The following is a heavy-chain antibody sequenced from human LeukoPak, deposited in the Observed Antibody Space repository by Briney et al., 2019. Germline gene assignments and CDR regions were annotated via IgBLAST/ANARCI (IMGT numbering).Heavy chain of an antibody. CDR3: AKTGSWGSSNYYFDY. CDR2: ISSTDAGT. J-gene: IGHJ4*02. Sequence: GGSLRLSCAASGFSLSSYAMSWVRQAPGKGLEWVSAISSTDAGTYHADSVKGRFTISRDNSKNTLYLQMNSLRAEDTALYYCAKTGSWGSSNYYFDYWGQGTLVTVSS. D-gene: IGHD2-15*01. CDR1: GFSLSSYA. V-gene: IGHV3-23*01.